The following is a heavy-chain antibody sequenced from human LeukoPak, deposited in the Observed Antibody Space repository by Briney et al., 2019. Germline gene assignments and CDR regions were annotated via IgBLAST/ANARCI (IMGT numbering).Heavy chain of an antibody. J-gene: IGHJ4*02. Sequence: GGSLGLSCAASGFTFDDYAMHWVRHAPGKGLEWVSGISWNSGSIGYADSVKGRFTISRDNAKNSLYLQMNSLRAEDTALYYCAKGRRGYSYGYFDYWGQGTLVTVSS. CDR1: GFTFDDYA. CDR2: ISWNSGSI. V-gene: IGHV3-9*01. D-gene: IGHD5-18*01. CDR3: AKGRRGYSYGYFDY.